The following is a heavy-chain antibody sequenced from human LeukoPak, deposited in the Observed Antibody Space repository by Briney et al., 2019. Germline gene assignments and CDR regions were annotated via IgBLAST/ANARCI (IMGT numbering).Heavy chain of an antibody. CDR1: GYTLSSYA. CDR2: ISGSGGST. V-gene: IGHV3-23*01. J-gene: IGHJ4*02. CDR3: AKDLGWLHDY. D-gene: IGHD5-24*01. Sequence: GGSLRLSCAASGYTLSSYAMSWVRQAPGKGLEWVSAISGSGGSTYYADSVKGRFTISRDNSKNTLYLQMNSLRAEDTAVYYCAKDLGWLHDYWGQGTLVTVSS.